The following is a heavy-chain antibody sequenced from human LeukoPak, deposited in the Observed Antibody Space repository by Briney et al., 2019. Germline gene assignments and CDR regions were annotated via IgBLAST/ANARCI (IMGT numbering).Heavy chain of an antibody. CDR3: AKDGFYCSSTSCYGDY. CDR2: ISGSGGST. D-gene: IGHD2-2*01. V-gene: IGHV3-23*01. CDR1: GFTFSSYA. Sequence: GGSLRLSCAASGFTFSSYAMSWVRQAPGKGLEWVSAISGSGGSTYYADSVKGRFTISRDSSKNTLYLQMNSLRAEDTAVYYCAKDGFYCSSTSCYGDYWGQGTLVTVSS. J-gene: IGHJ4*02.